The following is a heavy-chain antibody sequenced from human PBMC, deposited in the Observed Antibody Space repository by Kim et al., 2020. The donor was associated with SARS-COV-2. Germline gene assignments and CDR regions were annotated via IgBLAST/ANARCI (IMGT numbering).Heavy chain of an antibody. CDR1: GFTFTTYW. J-gene: IGHJ4*02. CDR3: VRDSTHCTNGICYTGLDY. D-gene: IGHD2-8*01. Sequence: GGSLRLSCAASGFTFTTYWMSWVRQAPGRGLEWVAYIKQDGAEKYYVDSVKGRFTISRDNAKNSLYLQMNSLRAEDTAVYYCVRDSTHCTNGICYTGLDYWGQGSLVTVSS. CDR2: IKQDGAEK. V-gene: IGHV3-7*03.